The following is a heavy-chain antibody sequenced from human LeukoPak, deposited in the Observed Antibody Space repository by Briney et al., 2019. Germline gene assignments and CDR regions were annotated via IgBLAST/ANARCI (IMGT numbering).Heavy chain of an antibody. D-gene: IGHD3-10*01. CDR2: IWYDGSNK. J-gene: IGHJ4*02. V-gene: IGHV3-33*06. CDR1: GFTFSSYG. Sequence: GRSLRHSCAASGFTFSSYGMHWVRQAPGKGLEWVAVIWYDGSNKYYADSVKGRFTISRDNSKNTLYLQMNSLRAEDTAVYYCAKLGQGSSSVDYWGQGTLVTVSS. CDR3: AKLGQGSSSVDY.